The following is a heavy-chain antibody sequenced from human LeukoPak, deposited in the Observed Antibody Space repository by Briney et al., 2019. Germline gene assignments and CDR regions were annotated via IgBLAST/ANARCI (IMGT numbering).Heavy chain of an antibody. CDR2: INPNSGGT. V-gene: IGHV1-2*02. CDR3: ARGGDTAMVYYYYGMDV. J-gene: IGHJ6*02. Sequence: ASVKVSCKASGYTFTGYYMHWVRQAPGQGLEWMGWINPNSGGTNYAQKFQGRVTMTRDTSISTAYMELSRLRSDDTAVYCCARGGDTAMVYYYYGMDVWGQGTTVTVSS. D-gene: IGHD5-18*01. CDR1: GYTFTGYY.